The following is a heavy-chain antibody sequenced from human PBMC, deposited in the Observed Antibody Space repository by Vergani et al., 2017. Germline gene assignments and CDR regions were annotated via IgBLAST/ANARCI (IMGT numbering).Heavy chain of an antibody. D-gene: IGHD1-26*01. CDR1: GFTSSYYG. CDR2: ISASGGST. J-gene: IGHJ4*02. Sequence: VHLVESGGGVVQPGRSLRLSCVVSGFTSSYYGMHWVRQAPGKGLEWVSGISASGGSTYYTDSVKGRFIISRDISKNTLYLQMSSLRADDTAVYYCAKDRPRDWETPLFLFDYWGQGTLVAVSS. V-gene: IGHV3-23*04. CDR3: AKDRPRDWETPLFLFDY.